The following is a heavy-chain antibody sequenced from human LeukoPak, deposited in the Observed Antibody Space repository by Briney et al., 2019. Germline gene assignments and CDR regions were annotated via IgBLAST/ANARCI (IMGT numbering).Heavy chain of an antibody. Sequence: SGGSLRLSCAASGFTVSSNYMSWIRQPPGKGLEWIGEINHSGSTNYNPSLMGRVTISVDTSKTQFSLKLSSVTAADTAVYYCAHSVFYDSTAAYWGQGTLVAVSS. J-gene: IGHJ4*02. CDR2: INHSGST. V-gene: IGHV4-34*08. D-gene: IGHD3-22*01. CDR1: GFTVSSNY. CDR3: AHSVFYDSTAAY.